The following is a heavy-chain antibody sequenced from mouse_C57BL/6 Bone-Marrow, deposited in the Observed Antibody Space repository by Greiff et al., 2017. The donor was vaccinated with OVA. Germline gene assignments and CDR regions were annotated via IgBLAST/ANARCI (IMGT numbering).Heavy chain of an antibody. V-gene: IGHV5-16*01. CDR1: GFTFSDYY. Sequence: EVHLVESEGGSVQPGSSMKLSCTASGFTFSDYYMAWVRQVPEKGLEWVANINYDGSSTYYLDSLKSRFIISRDNAKNILYLQMSSLKSEDTATYYCAREVLKYFDVWGTGTTVTVSS. CDR3: AREVLKYFDV. D-gene: IGHD1-3*01. CDR2: INYDGSST. J-gene: IGHJ1*03.